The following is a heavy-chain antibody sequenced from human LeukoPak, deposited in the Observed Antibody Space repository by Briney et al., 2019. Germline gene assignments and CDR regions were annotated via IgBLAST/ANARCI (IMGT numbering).Heavy chain of an antibody. CDR3: AIGGGYCSSTSCYFQY. D-gene: IGHD2-2*01. CDR1: GGTFSSYA. CDR2: IIPIFGTA. V-gene: IGHV1-69*05. J-gene: IGHJ4*02. Sequence: AASVKVSCKASGGTFSSYAISWVRQAPGQGLEWMGGIIPIFGTANYAQKFQGRVTITTDESTSTAYMELSSLRSGDTAVYYCAIGGGYCSSTSCYFQYWGQGTLVTVSS.